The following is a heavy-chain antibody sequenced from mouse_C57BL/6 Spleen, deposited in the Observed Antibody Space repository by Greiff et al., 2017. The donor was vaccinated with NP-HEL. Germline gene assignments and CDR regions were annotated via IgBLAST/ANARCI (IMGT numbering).Heavy chain of an antibody. CDR3: ARPSIYDGYYFDY. CDR2: IYPGSGST. V-gene: IGHV1-55*01. CDR1: GYTFTSYW. Sequence: VQLQQPGAELVKPGASVKMSCKASGYTFTSYWITWVKQRPGQGLEWIGDIYPGSGSTNYNEKFKSKATLTVDTSSSTAYMQLSSLTSEDSAVYYCARPSIYDGYYFDYWGQGTTLTVSS. J-gene: IGHJ2*01. D-gene: IGHD2-3*01.